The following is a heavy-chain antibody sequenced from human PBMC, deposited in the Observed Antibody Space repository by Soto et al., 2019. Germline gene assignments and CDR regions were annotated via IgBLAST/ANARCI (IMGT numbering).Heavy chain of an antibody. CDR3: TRDAVVAENWFDP. V-gene: IGHV1-3*01. J-gene: IGHJ5*02. D-gene: IGHD3-22*01. CDR2: MNPKTGNI. Sequence: QVRLVQSGAEVKRPGASVKVSCRASGYTFVDYALHWVRQAPGQGLEWVGWMNPKTGNIKSSHKFEDRVSITRDTATSTAYMELSGLRSEDTAVYFCTRDAVVAENWFDPWGQGTLVTVSS. CDR1: GYTFVDYA.